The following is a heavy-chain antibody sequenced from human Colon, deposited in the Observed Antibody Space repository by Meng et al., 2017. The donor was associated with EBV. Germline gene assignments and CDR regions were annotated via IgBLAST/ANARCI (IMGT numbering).Heavy chain of an antibody. CDR1: GFTFSDYY. Sequence: QVQLVGSGGDLVKPGGSLRRPCAASGFTFSDYYMSWIRQSPGKGLEWISYISGSGSPIYYADSGKGRFTISRDNAKNSLYLQMNSLRDEDTAVYFCARDKGHSFGHVDYWGLGALVTVSS. J-gene: IGHJ4*02. D-gene: IGHD5-18*01. CDR2: ISGSGSPI. CDR3: ARDKGHSFGHVDY. V-gene: IGHV3-11*01.